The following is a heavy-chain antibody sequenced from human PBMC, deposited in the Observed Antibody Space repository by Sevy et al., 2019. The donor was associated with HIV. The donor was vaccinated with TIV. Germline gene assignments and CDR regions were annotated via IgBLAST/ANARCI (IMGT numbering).Heavy chain of an antibody. CDR1: GFTVSGNC. CDR2: IYSGGST. J-gene: IGHJ4*02. Sequence: GGSLRLSCAASGFTVSGNCMSWVRQAPGKGLEWVSVIYSGGSTYYADSVKGRFTISRDTSKTTLYLQMNSLRFEDTAVYYCASTSCSGGSCYSLIDAWGQGTLVTVSS. CDR3: ASTSCSGGSCYSLIDA. V-gene: IGHV3-66*02. D-gene: IGHD2-15*01.